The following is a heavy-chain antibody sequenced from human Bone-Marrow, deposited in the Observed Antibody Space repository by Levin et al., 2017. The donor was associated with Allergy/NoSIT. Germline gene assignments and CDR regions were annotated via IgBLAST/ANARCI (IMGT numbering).Heavy chain of an antibody. J-gene: IGHJ4*02. D-gene: IGHD1-26*01. CDR3: ATTYSGSYFGDY. CDR2: ISGSGGRT. V-gene: IGHV3-23*01. CDR1: GFTFSSYA. Sequence: LSLTCAASGFTFSSYAMSWVRQAPGKGLEWVSGISGSGGRTYYADSVKGRFTISRDNSKNTLYLQMNSLRAEDTAVYYCATTYSGSYFGDYWGQGTLVTVSS.